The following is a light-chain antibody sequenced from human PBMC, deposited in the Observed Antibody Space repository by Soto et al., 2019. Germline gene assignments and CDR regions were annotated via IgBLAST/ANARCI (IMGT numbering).Light chain of an antibody. Sequence: QSVLTQPASVSRSPGQSITISCTGTSSGVGGYNYVSWYQQHPGKAPNLIIFDVSNRPSGVSNRFSGSKSGNSASLTISGLQAEDEAHYYCSSYTGSNTPVAFGGGTKLTVL. J-gene: IGLJ2*01. CDR1: SSGVGGYNY. CDR2: DVS. V-gene: IGLV2-14*01. CDR3: SSYTGSNTPVA.